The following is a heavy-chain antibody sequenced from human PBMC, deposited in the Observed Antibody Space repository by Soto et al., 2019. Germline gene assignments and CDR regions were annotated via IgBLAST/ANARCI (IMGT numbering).Heavy chain of an antibody. Sequence: ASVKVSCKASGYTFTGYYMHWVRQAPGQGLEWMGWINPNSGGTNYAQKFQGWVTMTRDTSINTAYMELSRLRSDDTAVYYCARDQSFTAMAIFDYWGQGTLVTVSS. J-gene: IGHJ4*02. CDR3: ARDQSFTAMAIFDY. CDR1: GYTFTGYY. V-gene: IGHV1-2*04. D-gene: IGHD5-18*01. CDR2: INPNSGGT.